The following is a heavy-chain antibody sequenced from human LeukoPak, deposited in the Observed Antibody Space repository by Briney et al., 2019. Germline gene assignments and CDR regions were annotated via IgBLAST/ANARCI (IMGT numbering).Heavy chain of an antibody. V-gene: IGHV4-39*01. CDR3: ARPGSSHAFDI. CDR2: ISYSGGT. J-gene: IGHJ3*02. CDR1: GGSINSGTYY. D-gene: IGHD3-10*01. Sequence: SETLSLTCTVSGGSINSGTYYWGWIRQPPGKGLEWIGSISYSGGTFYNPSLKSRVTISVDTSKNQFSLKLRSVTAADTAVFYCARPGSSHAFDIWGQGTMVTVSS.